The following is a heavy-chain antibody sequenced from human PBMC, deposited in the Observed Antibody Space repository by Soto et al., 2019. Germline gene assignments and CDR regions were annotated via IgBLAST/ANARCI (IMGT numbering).Heavy chain of an antibody. D-gene: IGHD2-2*01. CDR3: ARGIVVVPAAIHRYYYYGMDV. CDR2: IIPILGIA. CDR1: GGTFSSYT. Sequence: QVQLVQSGAEVKKPGSSVKVSCKASGGTFSSYTISWVRQAPGQGLEWMGRIIPILGIANYAQKFQGRVTITADKSTSTAYMELSSLRSEDTAVYYCARGIVVVPAAIHRYYYYGMDVWGQGTTVTVSS. J-gene: IGHJ6*02. V-gene: IGHV1-69*02.